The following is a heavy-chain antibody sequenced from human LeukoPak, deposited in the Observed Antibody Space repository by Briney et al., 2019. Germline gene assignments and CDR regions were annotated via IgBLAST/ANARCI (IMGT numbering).Heavy chain of an antibody. D-gene: IGHD5-12*01. Sequence: AGGSLRLSCAASGFTVSDYSMTWVRQAPGKGLEWVSAISGSGSYTDYADSVKGRFTISKDNSKNTVYMRMSSLRAEDTAVYYCARARPSRATGDYWGQGTLVTVSS. J-gene: IGHJ4*02. CDR1: GFTVSDYS. CDR2: ISGSGSYT. CDR3: ARARPSRATGDY. V-gene: IGHV3-23*01.